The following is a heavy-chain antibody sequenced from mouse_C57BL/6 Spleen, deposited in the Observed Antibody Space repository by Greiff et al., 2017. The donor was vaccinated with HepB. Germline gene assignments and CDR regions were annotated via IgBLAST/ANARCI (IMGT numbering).Heavy chain of an antibody. J-gene: IGHJ1*03. V-gene: IGHV1-15*01. CDR3: TRAKCHYYGSSLYWYFGV. CDR2: IDPETGGT. CDR1: GYTFTDYE. D-gene: IGHD1-1*01. Sequence: QVQLQQSGAELVRPGASVTLSCKASGYTFTDYEMHWVKQTPVHGLEWIGAIDPETGGTAYNQKFKGKAILTADKSSSTAYMELRSLTSEDSAVYYCTRAKCHYYGSSLYWYFGVWGTGTTVTVSS.